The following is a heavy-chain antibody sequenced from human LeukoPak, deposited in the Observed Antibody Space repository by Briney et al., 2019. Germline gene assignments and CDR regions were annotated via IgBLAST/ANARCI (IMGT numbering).Heavy chain of an antibody. D-gene: IGHD6-19*01. CDR1: GFTFSSYG. CDR2: ISYDGSNK. J-gene: IGHJ4*02. Sequence: GGSLRLSCAASGFTFSSYGMHWVRQAPGKGLEWVAVISYDGSNKYYADSVKGRFTVSRDNSKNTLYLQMNSLRAEDTAVYYCARDRSVDYFDYWGQGILVTVSS. CDR3: ARDRSVDYFDY. V-gene: IGHV3-30*03.